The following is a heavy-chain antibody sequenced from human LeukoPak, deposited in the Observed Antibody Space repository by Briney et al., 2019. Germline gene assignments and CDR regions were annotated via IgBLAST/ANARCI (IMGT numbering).Heavy chain of an antibody. J-gene: IGHJ5*02. V-gene: IGHV3-30*02. D-gene: IGHD2-21*01. CDR1: GFTFTSSA. Sequence: GSLRLSCAASGFTFTSSAMQWVRQAPGKGLEWVAFIRFDGSIKDYGDSVKGRFTISRDNSRNTVYLQMNSLRFEDTAVYYCASGVIADNHWGQGTLVTVSS. CDR3: ASGVIADNH. CDR2: IRFDGSIK.